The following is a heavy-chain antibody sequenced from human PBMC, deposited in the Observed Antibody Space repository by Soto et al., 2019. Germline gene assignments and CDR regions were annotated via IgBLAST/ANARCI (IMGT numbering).Heavy chain of an antibody. V-gene: IGHV3-21*04. Sequence: GGSLRLSCAASGFTFSSYSMNWVRQAPGKGLEWVSSISSSSSNIYYADSVKGRFTISRDNAKNSLYLQMNSLRAEDTAVYYCARVPVSTCCRSGANAFDFWGQGTMVTVSS. D-gene: IGHD3-10*01. CDR3: ARVPVSTCCRSGANAFDF. J-gene: IGHJ3*01. CDR1: GFTFSSYS. CDR2: ISSSSSNI.